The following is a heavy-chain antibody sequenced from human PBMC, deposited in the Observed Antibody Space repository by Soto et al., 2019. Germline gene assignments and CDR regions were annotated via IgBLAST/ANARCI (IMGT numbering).Heavy chain of an antibody. CDR3: AKESLDDFDSGRFYAPAFDH. J-gene: IGHJ4*02. CDR1: GFTFSSFA. D-gene: IGHD3-10*01. Sequence: QVQLVESGGGVVHPGTSLRLSCVTSGFTFSSFAMDWVRQAPGKGLEWVAAISFDGRDISYRESVKGRFTISRDKYKNTVYLRMISMIPEATAVYYGAKESLDDFDSGRFYAPAFDHWGQGTLVTVSS. V-gene: IGHV3-30*18. CDR2: ISFDGRDI.